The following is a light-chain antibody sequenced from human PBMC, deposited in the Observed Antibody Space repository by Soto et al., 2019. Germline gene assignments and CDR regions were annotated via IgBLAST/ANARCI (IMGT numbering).Light chain of an antibody. CDR3: QQYKSYPYT. J-gene: IGKJ2*01. CDR1: QSISSW. V-gene: IGKV1-5*03. CDR2: KAS. Sequence: DIQMTQSPSTLSASVGDRVTITCRASQSISSWLAWYQQKPGKAPKLLIYKASSLESGVPSRFSGSGSGTEITRTISSLQPDDFATYYCQQYKSYPYTFGQGTKLEIK.